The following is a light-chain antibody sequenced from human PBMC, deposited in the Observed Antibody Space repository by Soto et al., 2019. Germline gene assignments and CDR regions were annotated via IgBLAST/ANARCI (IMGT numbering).Light chain of an antibody. CDR3: AAWDDSLNGPV. CDR2: TNT. CDR1: TSNIGENS. Sequence: QAVLTQPPSASGTPGQRVSISCSGSTSNIGENSASWYRQLPGTAPNLLIHTNTMRPSGVPDRFSGSRSGTSASLAISGLQSDDEAFYFCAAWDDSLNGPVFGGGTKLTVL. V-gene: IGLV1-44*01. J-gene: IGLJ2*01.